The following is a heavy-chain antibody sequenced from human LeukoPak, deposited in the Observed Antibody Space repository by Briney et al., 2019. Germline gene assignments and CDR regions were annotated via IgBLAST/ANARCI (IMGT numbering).Heavy chain of an antibody. CDR1: GGSINSYY. CDR3: AKEGILVPAFPDQMHNWFDP. CDR2: IYYSGRT. J-gene: IGHJ5*02. V-gene: IGHV4-59*12. Sequence: SETLSLTCTVSGGSINSYYWSWFRQPPGKGLEWIGNIYYSGRTSPNPSLRSRVTISIDSSKTQFSLKLSSVTAADTAVYYCAKEGILVPAFPDQMHNWFDPWGQGTLVTVSS. D-gene: IGHD2-2*01.